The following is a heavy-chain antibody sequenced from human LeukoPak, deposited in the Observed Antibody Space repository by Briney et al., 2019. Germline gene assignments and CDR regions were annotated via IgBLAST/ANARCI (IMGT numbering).Heavy chain of an antibody. J-gene: IGHJ4*02. Sequence: PGGSLRLSCVASGLNFDDSAMHWVRQAPGKGLEWVSLISGDGGSTFYADSVKGRFSISRDNSKNSLYLQMNSLRPKDIAMYYCAKESGKFDYWGQGTLVAVSS. CDR2: ISGDGGST. V-gene: IGHV3-43*02. CDR3: AKESGKFDY. CDR1: GLNFDDSA.